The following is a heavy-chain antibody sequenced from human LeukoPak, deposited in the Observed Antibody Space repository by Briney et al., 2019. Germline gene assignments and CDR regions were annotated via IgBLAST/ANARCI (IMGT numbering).Heavy chain of an antibody. V-gene: IGHV4-39*01. CDR1: GGSVSSGSYY. CDR2: IYYSGST. D-gene: IGHD3-22*01. CDR3: ARHGDSSQWVIDY. Sequence: PSETLSLTCTVSGGSVSSGSYYWGWIRQPPGKGLEWIGSIYYSGSTYYNPSLKSRVTISVDTSKNQFSLKLSSVTAADTAVYYCARHGDSSQWVIDYWGQGTLVTVSS. J-gene: IGHJ4*02.